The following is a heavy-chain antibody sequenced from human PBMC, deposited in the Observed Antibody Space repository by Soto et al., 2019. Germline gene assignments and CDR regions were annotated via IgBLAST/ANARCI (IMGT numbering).Heavy chain of an antibody. D-gene: IGHD3-22*01. V-gene: IGHV3-30-3*01. CDR1: GFTFSSYA. CDR3: ARAFLVSTDY. J-gene: IGHJ4*02. Sequence: QVQLVESGGGVVQPGRSLRLSCAASGFTFSSYAMHWVRQAPGKGLEWVAVISYDGSNKYYADSVKGRFTISRDNSKNTLYLQMNSLRAEDTAVYYCARAFLVSTDYWGQGTLVTVSS. CDR2: ISYDGSNK.